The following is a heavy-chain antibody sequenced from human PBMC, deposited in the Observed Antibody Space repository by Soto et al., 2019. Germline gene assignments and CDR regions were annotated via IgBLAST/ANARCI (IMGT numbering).Heavy chain of an antibody. CDR2: FDPEDGET. CDR1: GYTLTELS. CDR3: ARAVDYYYYYMDV. J-gene: IGHJ6*03. Sequence: ASVKVSCKVSGYTLTELSMHWVRQAPGKGLEWMGGFDPEDGETIYAQKFQGRVTMTKDTSTSTAYMELSSLRSEDTAVYYCARAVDYYYYYMDVWGKGTTVTVSS. V-gene: IGHV1-24*01.